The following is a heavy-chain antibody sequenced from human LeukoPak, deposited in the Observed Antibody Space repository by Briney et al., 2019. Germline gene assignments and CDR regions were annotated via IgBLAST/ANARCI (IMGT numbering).Heavy chain of an antibody. CDR1: GFTFSSYA. Sequence: GGSLRLSCAASGFTFSSYAMSWVRQAPGKGLEWVSAISGSGGSTYYADSVKGRFTISRDSSKNTLYLQMNSLRADDTAVCYCAGSSGWYAPADYWGQGTLVTVSS. V-gene: IGHV3-23*01. J-gene: IGHJ4*02. CDR3: AGSSGWYAPADY. CDR2: ISGSGGST. D-gene: IGHD6-19*01.